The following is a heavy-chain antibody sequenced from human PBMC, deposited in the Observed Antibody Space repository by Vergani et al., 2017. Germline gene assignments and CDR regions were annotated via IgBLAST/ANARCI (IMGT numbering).Heavy chain of an antibody. Sequence: QVQLVQSGAEVKKPGSSVKVSCKASGGTFSSYTISWVRQAPGQGLEWMGRIIPILGIVNYAQKFQGRVTITADKSTSTAYMELSSLRSEDTAVYYCADVDTAMVTDYWGQGTLVTVSS. V-gene: IGHV1-69*02. CDR1: GGTFSSYT. CDR2: IIPILGIV. CDR3: ADVDTAMVTDY. J-gene: IGHJ4*02. D-gene: IGHD5-18*01.